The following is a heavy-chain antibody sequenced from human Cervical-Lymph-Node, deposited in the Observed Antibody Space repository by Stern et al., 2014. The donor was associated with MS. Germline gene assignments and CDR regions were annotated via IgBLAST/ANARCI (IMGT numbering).Heavy chain of an antibody. CDR3: ARDNYYGSGSYYNNFDY. J-gene: IGHJ4*02. Sequence: VQLVESGAEVKKPGSSVKVSCKASGGTFSSYAISWVRQAPGQGLEWMGGILPIFGTANYAQKFQGRVTITADESTSTAYMELSSLRSEDTAVYYCARDNYYGSGSYYNNFDYWGQGTLVTVSS. V-gene: IGHV1-69*01. CDR1: GGTFSSYA. D-gene: IGHD3-10*01. CDR2: ILPIFGTA.